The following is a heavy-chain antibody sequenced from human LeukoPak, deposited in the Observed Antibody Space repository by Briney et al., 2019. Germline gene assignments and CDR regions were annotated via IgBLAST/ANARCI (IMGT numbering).Heavy chain of an antibody. CDR3: ARLTYYYDSSGYQDFDY. Sequence: SETLSLTCAVSGYSISSGYYWGWIRQPPGKGLEWIGSIYYSGSTYYNPSLKSRVTISVDTSKNQFSLKLSSVTAADTAVYYCARLTYYYDSSGYQDFDYWGQGTLVTVSS. CDR2: IYYSGST. CDR1: GYSISSGYY. V-gene: IGHV4-38-2*01. D-gene: IGHD3-22*01. J-gene: IGHJ4*02.